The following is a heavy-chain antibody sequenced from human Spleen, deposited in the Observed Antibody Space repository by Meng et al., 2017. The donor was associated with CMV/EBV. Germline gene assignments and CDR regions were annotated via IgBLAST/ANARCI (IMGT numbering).Heavy chain of an antibody. CDR3: ARKHAPSGYARNWFDP. CDR2: TDYSGRT. V-gene: IGHV4-31*02. D-gene: IGHD5-12*01. Sequence: GSIGSGGYFWSWIRQHPGKGLEWIGHTDYSGRTYYNPSLKSRLIILVDTSKNQFSLRLNSVTDADTAVYYCARKHAPSGYARNWFDPWGQGTLVTVSS. CDR1: GSIGSGGYF. J-gene: IGHJ5*02.